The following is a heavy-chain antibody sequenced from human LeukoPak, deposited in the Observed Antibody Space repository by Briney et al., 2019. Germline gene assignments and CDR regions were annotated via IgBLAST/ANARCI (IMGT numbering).Heavy chain of an antibody. Sequence: GASVKVSCKASGGTFSSYAISWVRQAPGQGLEWMGGIIPIFGTANYAQKFQGRVTITADESTSTAYMELSSLRAEDTAVYYCAKDAGGRDFDYWGQGTLVTVSS. J-gene: IGHJ4*02. D-gene: IGHD1-26*01. CDR1: GGTFSSYA. CDR3: AKDAGGRDFDY. V-gene: IGHV1-69*13. CDR2: IIPIFGTA.